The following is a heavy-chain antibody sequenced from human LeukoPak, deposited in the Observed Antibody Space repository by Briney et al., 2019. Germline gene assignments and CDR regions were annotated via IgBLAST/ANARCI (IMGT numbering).Heavy chain of an antibody. J-gene: IGHJ4*02. V-gene: IGHV1-3*01. D-gene: IGHD6-13*01. CDR1: GYTFTNYG. CDR2: INAGNGNT. Sequence: ASVKVSCKASGYTFTNYGIHWVRQAPGQRLEWMGWINAGNGNTKYLQRFQGRVTITRDTSASTAYMELSSLRYEDRAVFYCARGPIAAVAFFDYWGQGTLVSVSS. CDR3: ARGPIAAVAFFDY.